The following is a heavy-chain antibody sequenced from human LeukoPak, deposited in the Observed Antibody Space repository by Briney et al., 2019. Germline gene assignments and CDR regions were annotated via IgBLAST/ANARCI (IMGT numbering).Heavy chain of an antibody. CDR1: GYTFTSYD. V-gene: IGHV1-8*01. J-gene: IGHJ6*02. CDR2: MNPNSGNT. D-gene: IGHD6-13*01. Sequence: ASVKVSCKASGYTFTSYDINWVRQATGQGLAWMGWMNPNSGNTGYAQKFQGRVTMTRNTSISTAYMELSSLRSEDTAVYYCAREWGSSWYYYYYGMDVWGQGTTVTVSS. CDR3: AREWGSSWYYYYYGMDV.